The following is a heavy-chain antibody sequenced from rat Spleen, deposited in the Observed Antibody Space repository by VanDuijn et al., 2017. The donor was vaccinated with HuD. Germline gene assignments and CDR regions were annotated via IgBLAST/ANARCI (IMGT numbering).Heavy chain of an antibody. CDR2: IITGGGNT. Sequence: EVQLVESDGGLVQPGRSLKLSCAASGFTFSNYGMAWVRQTPTKGLEWVASIITGGGNTYYRDSVKGRFTISRDNAKHSQYLQMDSLRAEDTATYYCARHPISTVSYYFDYWGQGVMVTVSS. CDR1: GFTFSNYG. CDR3: ARHPISTVSYYFDY. V-gene: IGHV5S14*01. J-gene: IGHJ2*01. D-gene: IGHD1-1*01.